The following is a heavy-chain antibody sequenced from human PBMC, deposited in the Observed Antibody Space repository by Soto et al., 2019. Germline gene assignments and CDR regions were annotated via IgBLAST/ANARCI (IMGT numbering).Heavy chain of an antibody. CDR1: GGSLSGYY. J-gene: IGHJ5*02. V-gene: IGHV4-59*12. Sequence: ETLSLTCTVSGGSLSGYYWSWIRQPPGKGLEWIGDFYSSGSPHHNPSLKNRVSISEDRSKNEFSLKLSSVTAADTAVYYCARSVFPWGQGTLVTVSS. CDR3: ARSVFP. CDR2: FYSSGSP.